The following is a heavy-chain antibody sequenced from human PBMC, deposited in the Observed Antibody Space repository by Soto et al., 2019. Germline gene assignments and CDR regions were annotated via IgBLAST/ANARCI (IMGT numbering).Heavy chain of an antibody. J-gene: IGHJ4*02. D-gene: IGHD6-13*01. Sequence: PGESLKISCKGSGYSFTSYWIGWVRQMPGKGLEWMGIIYPGDSDTRYSPSFQGQVTISADKSISTAYLQWSSLKASDTAMYYCARLPRRAAAGTVFDYWGQGTRVTVSA. V-gene: IGHV5-51*01. CDR1: GYSFTSYW. CDR3: ARLPRRAAAGTVFDY. CDR2: IYPGDSDT.